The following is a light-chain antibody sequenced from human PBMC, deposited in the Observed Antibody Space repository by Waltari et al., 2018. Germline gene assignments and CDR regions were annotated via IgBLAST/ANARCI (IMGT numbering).Light chain of an antibody. V-gene: IGLV4-69*01. J-gene: IGLJ2*01. CDR1: SGHSSYA. CDR2: LNSDGSH. Sequence: QLVLTQSPSASASLGASVKLTCTLSSGHSSYAIAWHQQQPEKGPRYLMKLNSDGSHSKGDGNPARFSGSRSGAERYLTISSLQSEDEADYYCQTWGTGIVVFGGGTKLTVL. CDR3: QTWGTGIVV.